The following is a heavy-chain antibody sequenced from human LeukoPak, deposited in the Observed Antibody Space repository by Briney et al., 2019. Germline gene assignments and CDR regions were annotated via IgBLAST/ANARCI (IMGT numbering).Heavy chain of an antibody. V-gene: IGHV4-39*01. Sequence: SETLSLTCTVSGGSISSSSYYWGWIRQPPGKGLEWIGSIYYSGSTYYNPSLKSRVTISVDTSKNQFSLKLSSVTAADTAVYYCARLRQYYDSSGLADHDAFDIGGQGTMVTVSS. CDR3: ARLRQYYDSSGLADHDAFDI. CDR2: IYYSGST. D-gene: IGHD3-22*01. J-gene: IGHJ3*02. CDR1: GGSISSSSYY.